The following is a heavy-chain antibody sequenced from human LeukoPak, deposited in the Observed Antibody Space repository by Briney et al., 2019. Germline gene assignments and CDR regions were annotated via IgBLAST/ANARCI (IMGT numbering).Heavy chain of an antibody. D-gene: IGHD1-26*01. V-gene: IGHV5-51*01. CDR2: IYLGDSDT. J-gene: IGHJ4*02. CDR3: AISTSGSYSYDS. Sequence: GESLKISCQISGYTFTSYWIGWVRQMPGKGLEWMGIIYLGDSDTRYTPSFQGQVTISADKSISTAYLQWSSLKASDTAMYYCAISTSGSYSYDSWGQGTLVTVSS. CDR1: GYTFTSYW.